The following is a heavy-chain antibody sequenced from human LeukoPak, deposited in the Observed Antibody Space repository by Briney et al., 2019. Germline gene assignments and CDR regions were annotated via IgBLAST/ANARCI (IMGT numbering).Heavy chain of an antibody. CDR1: GYTFTSYA. V-gene: IGHV1-3*01. CDR3: ARVLVRGVITSLGY. J-gene: IGHJ4*02. D-gene: IGHD3-10*01. CDR2: INAGNGNT. Sequence: GASVKVSCKASGYTFTSYAMHWVRQAPGQRLEWMGWINAGNGNTKYSQKFQGRVTITRDTSASTAYMELSSLRSEDTAVYYCARVLVRGVITSLGYWGQGALVTVSS.